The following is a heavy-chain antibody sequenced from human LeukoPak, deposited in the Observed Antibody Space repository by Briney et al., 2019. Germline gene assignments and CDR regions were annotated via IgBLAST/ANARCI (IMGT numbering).Heavy chain of an antibody. D-gene: IGHD6-13*01. CDR1: GFAFGDYP. CDR3: TKGGRIAAAVDS. J-gene: IGHJ4*02. Sequence: PGGSLRLSCAAPGFAFGDYPMNWVRQAPGKGLEWVATISWNSASIGYADSVKGRFTISRDNARTALYLQMNSLRDEDTAFYYCTKGGRIAAAVDSWGQGTLVTVSS. CDR2: ISWNSASI. V-gene: IGHV3-9*01.